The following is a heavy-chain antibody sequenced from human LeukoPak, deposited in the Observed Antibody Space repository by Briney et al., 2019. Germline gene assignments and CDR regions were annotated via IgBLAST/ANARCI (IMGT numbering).Heavy chain of an antibody. V-gene: IGHV3-23*01. CDR1: GFTFSSYA. CDR2: ISGSGGST. CDR3: ATTLDYYDSSGYVMYYFDY. Sequence: GGSLRLSCAASGFTFSSYAMSWVRQAPGKGLEWVSAISGSGGSTYYADSVKGRFTISRDNSKNTLYLQMNSLRAEDTAVYYGATTLDYYDSSGYVMYYFDYWGQGALVTVSS. J-gene: IGHJ4*02. D-gene: IGHD3-22*01.